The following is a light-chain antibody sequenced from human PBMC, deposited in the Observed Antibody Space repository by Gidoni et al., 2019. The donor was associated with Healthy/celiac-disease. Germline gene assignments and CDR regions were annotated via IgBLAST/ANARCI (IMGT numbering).Light chain of an antibody. CDR2: EVS. CDR3: SSYAGSNNLV. V-gene: IGLV2-8*01. J-gene: IGLJ3*02. CDR1: SSDVGGYNY. Sequence: GSPRQSVTISCTGTSSDVGGYNYVSWYQQHPGKAPKLIIYEVSKRPSGVPDRFSGSKSGNTASLTVSGLQAEDEADYFCSSYAGSNNLVFGGGTKLTVL.